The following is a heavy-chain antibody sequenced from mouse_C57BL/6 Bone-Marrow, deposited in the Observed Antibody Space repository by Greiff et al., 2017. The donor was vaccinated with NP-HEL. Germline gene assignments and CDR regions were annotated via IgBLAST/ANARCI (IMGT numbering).Heavy chain of an antibody. CDR1: GYTFTSYW. CDR3: AREGNYPPCGFDV. Sequence: QVQLQQPGAELVKPGASVKMSCKASGYTFTSYWITWVKQRPGQGLEWIGDIYPGSGSTNYNEKFKSKATLTVDTSSSTAYMQLSSLTSEDSAVYYCAREGNYPPCGFDVWGTGTTVTVSS. V-gene: IGHV1-55*01. D-gene: IGHD2-1*01. J-gene: IGHJ1*03. CDR2: IYPGSGST.